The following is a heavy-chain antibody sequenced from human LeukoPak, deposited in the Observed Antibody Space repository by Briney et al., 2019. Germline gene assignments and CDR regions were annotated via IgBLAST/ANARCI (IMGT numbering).Heavy chain of an antibody. CDR3: AKGDLYGSGSYYYYFDY. Sequence: GGSLRLSCAASGFTFDDYAMHWVRQAPGKGLEWVSGISWNSGSIGYADSVKGRFTISRDNAKNPLYLQMNSLRAEDMALYYCAKGDLYGSGSYYYYFDYWGQGTLVTVSS. CDR2: ISWNSGSI. J-gene: IGHJ4*02. CDR1: GFTFDDYA. V-gene: IGHV3-9*03. D-gene: IGHD3-10*01.